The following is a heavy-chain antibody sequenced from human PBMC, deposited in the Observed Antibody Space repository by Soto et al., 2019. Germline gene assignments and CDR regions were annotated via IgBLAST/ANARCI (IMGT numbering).Heavy chain of an antibody. D-gene: IGHD2-2*01. CDR3: ARTGGAGYCSSTSCYETKENWFDP. Sequence: SETLSLTCTVSGGSISSSSYYWGWIRQPPGKGLEWIGSIYYSGSTYYNPSLKSRVTISVDTPKNQFSLKLSSVTAADTAVYYCARTGGAGYCSSTSCYETKENWFDPWGQGTLVTVSS. CDR2: IYYSGST. CDR1: GGSISSSSYY. V-gene: IGHV4-39*01. J-gene: IGHJ5*02.